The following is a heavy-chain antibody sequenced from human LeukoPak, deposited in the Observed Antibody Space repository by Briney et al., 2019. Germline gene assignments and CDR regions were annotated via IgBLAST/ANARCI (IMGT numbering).Heavy chain of an antibody. D-gene: IGHD3-10*01. CDR1: GFTFSSYS. CDR3: ARDDIWFGELLYLRY. CDR2: IGSGSGAI. J-gene: IGHJ4*02. Sequence: GGSLRLSCAASGFTFSSYSMNWVRQSPVRGLEWISYIGSGSGAIFYAPSLQGRFTISRDNAKNSLYLQMNSLRAEDTAVYYCARDDIWFGELLYLRYWGQGTLVTVSS. V-gene: IGHV3-48*04.